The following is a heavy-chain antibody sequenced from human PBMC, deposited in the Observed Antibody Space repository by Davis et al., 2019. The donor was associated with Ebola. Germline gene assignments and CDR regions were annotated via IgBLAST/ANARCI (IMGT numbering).Heavy chain of an antibody. J-gene: IGHJ4*02. Sequence: PGGSLRLSCAASGFTFRNYAMHWVRQAPGKGLDWVAVVSHREREKFYADSVKGRFTISRDNSENTLYLQMNSLTADDTAVYYCARAVFHEVLDYWGQGTTVTVSS. CDR2: VSHREREK. D-gene: IGHD3-3*01. CDR1: GFTFRNYA. CDR3: ARAVFHEVLDY. V-gene: IGHV3-30*04.